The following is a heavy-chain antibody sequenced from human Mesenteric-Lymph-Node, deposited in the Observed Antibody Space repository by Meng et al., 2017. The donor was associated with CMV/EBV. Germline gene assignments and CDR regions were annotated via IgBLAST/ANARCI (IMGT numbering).Heavy chain of an antibody. V-gene: IGHV3-21*01. Sequence: GESLKISCEASGFTFSNSGMNWVRQAPGKGLEWVSSISSSSSYIYYADSVKGRFTISRDNAKNSLYLQMNSLRAEDTAVYYCASSITGTHEYYFDYWGQGTLVTVSS. CDR2: ISSSSSYI. CDR1: GFTFSNSG. D-gene: IGHD1-7*01. CDR3: ASSITGTHEYYFDY. J-gene: IGHJ4*02.